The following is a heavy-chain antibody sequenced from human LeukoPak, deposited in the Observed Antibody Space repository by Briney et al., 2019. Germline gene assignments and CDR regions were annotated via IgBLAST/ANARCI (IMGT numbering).Heavy chain of an antibody. CDR1: GGSISISNW. D-gene: IGHD3-10*01. CDR3: ARGRRVMVRGVTLDY. J-gene: IGHJ4*02. Sequence: SGTLSLTCTVSGGSISISNWWSWVRQPPGKGLEWIGEIYHSGSTNYNPSLKSRVTISVDKSKNQFSLKLSSVTAADTAVYYCARGRRVMVRGVTLDYWGQGTLVTVSS. CDR2: IYHSGST. V-gene: IGHV4-4*02.